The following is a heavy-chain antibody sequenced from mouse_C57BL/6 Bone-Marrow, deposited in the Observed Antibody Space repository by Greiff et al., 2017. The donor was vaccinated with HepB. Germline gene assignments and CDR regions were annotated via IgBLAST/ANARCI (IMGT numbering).Heavy chain of an antibody. CDR1: EYDFPSHD. V-gene: IGHV5-2*01. D-gene: IGHD1-1*01. CDR3: ARPFLTSAWLAY. CDR2: INSDGGST. Sequence: EVHLVESGGGLVQPGESLKLSCESNEYDFPSHDMSWVRKTPGKRLELVAAINSDGGSTYYPDTMERRFIISRDNTKKTLYLQMSSLRSEDTALYYCARPFLTSAWLAYWGQGTLVTVSA. J-gene: IGHJ3*01.